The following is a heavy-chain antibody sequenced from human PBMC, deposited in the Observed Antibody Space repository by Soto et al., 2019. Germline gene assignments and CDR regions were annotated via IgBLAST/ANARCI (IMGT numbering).Heavy chain of an antibody. CDR1: GGTFRTES. Sequence: QVHLVQSGAEVKKPGSSVKVSCKYSGGTFRTESINWVRQAPGQGLEWMGGILPFFGTADYAPSLQGRVTITADGATTTAYMELSSLTSPDTAVYFCSRGHEYGGNSDALDVWGQGTMVTVSS. D-gene: IGHD4-17*01. V-gene: IGHV1-69*13. CDR2: ILPFFGTA. CDR3: SRGHEYGGNSDALDV. J-gene: IGHJ3*01.